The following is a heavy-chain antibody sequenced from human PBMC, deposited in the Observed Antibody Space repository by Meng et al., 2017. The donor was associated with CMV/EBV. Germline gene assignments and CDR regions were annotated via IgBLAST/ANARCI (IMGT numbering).Heavy chain of an antibody. J-gene: IGHJ6*02. Sequence: ASVPVSCKASVCTFTSYDSNWVRQATGQGLEGMGWMNPNSGNTGYAQKFQGRVTMTRNTSISTAYMELSSLRSEDTAVYYCAINDYSNYYYYYGMDVWGQGTTVTVSS. D-gene: IGHD4-11*01. CDR1: VCTFTSYD. V-gene: IGHV1-8*01. CDR2: MNPNSGNT. CDR3: AINDYSNYYYYYGMDV.